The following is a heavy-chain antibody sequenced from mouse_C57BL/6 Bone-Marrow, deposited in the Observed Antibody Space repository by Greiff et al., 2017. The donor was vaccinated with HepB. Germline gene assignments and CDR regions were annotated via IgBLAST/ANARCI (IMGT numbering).Heavy chain of an antibody. V-gene: IGHV1-18*01. CDR2: INPNNGGT. Sequence: EVKLVESGPELVKPGASVKIPCTASGYTFTDYNMDWVKQSHGKSLEWIGDINPNNGGTIYNQKFKGKATLTVDKSSSTAYMELRSLTSEDTAVYYCAREGDGGYPYYAMDYWGQGTSVTVSS. J-gene: IGHJ4*01. D-gene: IGHD2-3*01. CDR1: GYTFTDYN. CDR3: AREGDGGYPYYAMDY.